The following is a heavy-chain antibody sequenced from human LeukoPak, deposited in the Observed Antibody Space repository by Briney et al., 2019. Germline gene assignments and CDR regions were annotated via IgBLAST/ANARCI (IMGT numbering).Heavy chain of an antibody. CDR2: LYYSGST. CDR1: GGSISSYY. D-gene: IGHD3-22*01. J-gene: IGHJ4*02. V-gene: IGHV4-59*08. CDR3: ARLSSGSGYTYYFDS. Sequence: PSETLSLTYTVSGGSISSYYWSWIRQPPGKGLEWIGYLYYSGSTNYNPSLKSRLTISVDTSKNQFSLKLSSVTAADTAVYFCARLSSGSGYTYYFDSWGQGTLVTVSS.